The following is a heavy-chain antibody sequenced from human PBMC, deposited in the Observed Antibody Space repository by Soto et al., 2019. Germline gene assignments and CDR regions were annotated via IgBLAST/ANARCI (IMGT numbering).Heavy chain of an antibody. Sequence: GSLRLSCDVSGVTLSRVSMNWVRQVPGKGLALVASISSRSSDTWYADSVKGRFIISRDNAQNSMFLQMNTLRPEDTAIYYCARVDYWGPGTQGTVS. CDR2: ISSRSSDT. CDR3: ARVDY. V-gene: IGHV3-21*01. CDR1: GVTLSRVS. J-gene: IGHJ4*02.